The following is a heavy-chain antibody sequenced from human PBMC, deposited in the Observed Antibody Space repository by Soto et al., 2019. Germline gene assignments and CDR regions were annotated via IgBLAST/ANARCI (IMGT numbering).Heavy chain of an antibody. V-gene: IGHV3-21*06. J-gene: IGHJ6*02. Sequence: GGSLRLSCVACGFSFRTHTLVWVRQAPWKGLEWVSYISTGGTYLEYAHSVKGRFTISRDDAADSVFLQMNSMKGDDTAVYYCVKGGEDITSHYGMDVWGQWTTVTVSS. CDR2: ISTGGTYL. D-gene: IGHD2-2*01. CDR1: GFSFRTHT. CDR3: VKGGEDITSHYGMDV.